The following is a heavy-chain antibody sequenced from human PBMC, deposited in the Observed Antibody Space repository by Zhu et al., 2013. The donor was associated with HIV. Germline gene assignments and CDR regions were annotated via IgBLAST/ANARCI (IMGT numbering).Heavy chain of an antibody. Sequence: QVQLVQSGAEVKKPGASVKVSCKASGYTFTGYYMHWVRQAPGQGLQWVGWINPNSGGTHYAQKFQGRVTMTRDTSISTVYMELSRLRSDDTAVYYCARDPSQTTVTTSFDYWGQGTLVTVSS. CDR2: INPNSGGT. V-gene: IGHV1-2*02. D-gene: IGHD4-17*01. J-gene: IGHJ4*02. CDR3: ARDPSQTTVTTSFDY. CDR1: GYTFTGYY.